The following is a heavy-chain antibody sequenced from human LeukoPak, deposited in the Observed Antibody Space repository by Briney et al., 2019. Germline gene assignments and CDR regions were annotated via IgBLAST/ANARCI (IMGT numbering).Heavy chain of an antibody. CDR2: IYYSGST. V-gene: IGHV4-59*01. J-gene: IGHJ4*02. Sequence: SETLSLTCTVSGGSISSYYWSWIRQPPGKGLEWIGYIYYSGSTNYNPSLKSRVTISVDTSKTQFSLKLSSVTAADTAVYYCARGRGSGSYHFDYWGQGTLVTVSS. CDR1: GGSISSYY. CDR3: ARGRGSGSYHFDY. D-gene: IGHD3-10*01.